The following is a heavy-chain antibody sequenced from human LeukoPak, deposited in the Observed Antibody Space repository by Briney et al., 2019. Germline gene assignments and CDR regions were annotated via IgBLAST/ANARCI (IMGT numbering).Heavy chain of an antibody. J-gene: IGHJ4*02. V-gene: IGHV1-2*02. CDR3: ARDVLTTFGYFSAADDF. CDR1: GYTFTGYF. Sequence: SVKVSCKASGYTFTGYFIHWVRQAPGQGLEWMGWINPNSGGTNYAQKFQGRVTMTRDTSISTAYMELSRLRSDDTAMYYCARDVLTTFGYFSAADDFWGQGTLVTVSS. CDR2: INPNSGGT. D-gene: IGHD3-10*02.